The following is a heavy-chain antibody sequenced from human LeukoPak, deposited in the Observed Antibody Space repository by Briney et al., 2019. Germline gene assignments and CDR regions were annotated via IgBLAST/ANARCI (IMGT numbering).Heavy chain of an antibody. D-gene: IGHD3-10*01. CDR3: ARHKAFSYGSGSYSPRGYFDY. CDR1: GGSISSNSYY. Sequence: SETLSLTCTVSGGSISSNSYYWGWIRQPPGKGLKWTGEINHSGSTNYNPSLKSRVTISVDTSKNQFSLKLSSVTAADTAVYYCARHKAFSYGSGSYSPRGYFDYWGQGTLVTVSS. CDR2: INHSGST. J-gene: IGHJ4*02. V-gene: IGHV4-39*01.